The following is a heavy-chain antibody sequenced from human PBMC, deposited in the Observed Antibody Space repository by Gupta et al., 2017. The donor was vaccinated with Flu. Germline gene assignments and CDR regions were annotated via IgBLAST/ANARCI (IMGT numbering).Heavy chain of an antibody. CDR2: IYHSGST. V-gene: IGHV4-28*03. CDR3: ARADSSCVDGGSVAYDM. J-gene: IGHJ3*02. Sequence: NWWGWIRQPPGKGLEWIGYIYHSGSTYYKPSLKRRVTMSVDTSKNQFSLKLSSVTAADTAVYYCARADSSCVDGGSVAYDMWGQGTLVTVS. CDR1: NW. D-gene: IGHD3-22*01.